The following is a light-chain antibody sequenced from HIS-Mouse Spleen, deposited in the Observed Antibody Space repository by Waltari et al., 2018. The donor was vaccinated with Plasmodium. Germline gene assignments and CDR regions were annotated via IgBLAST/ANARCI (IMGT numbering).Light chain of an antibody. Sequence: QSALTQPASVSGSPGQSITISCTGTSSDVGGYNYVSWYQQHPGKAPKLMFYEVSNRPSGVSNRFSGSKSGNTASLTSSGLQAEDEADYYCSSYTSSSTLDVFGTGTKVTVL. CDR2: EVS. V-gene: IGLV2-14*01. CDR1: SSDVGGYNY. J-gene: IGLJ1*01. CDR3: SSYTSSSTLDV.